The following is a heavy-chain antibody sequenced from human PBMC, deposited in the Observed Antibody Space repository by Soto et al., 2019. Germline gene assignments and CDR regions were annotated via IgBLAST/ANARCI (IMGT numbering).Heavy chain of an antibody. CDR1: GGTFSSYA. CDR2: ISAYNGNT. CDR3: ARDGPDMGGYYYYGMDV. D-gene: IGHD2-15*01. Sequence: GASVKVSCKASGGTFSSYAISWVRQAPGQGLEWMGWISAYNGNTNYAQKLQGRVTMTTDTSTSTAYMELRSLRSDDTAVYYCARDGPDMGGYYYYGMDVWGQGTTVTVSS. J-gene: IGHJ6*02. V-gene: IGHV1-18*01.